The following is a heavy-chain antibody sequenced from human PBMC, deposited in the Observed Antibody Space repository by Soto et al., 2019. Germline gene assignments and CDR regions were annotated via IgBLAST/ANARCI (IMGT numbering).Heavy chain of an antibody. Sequence: ASVKVSCKVSGYTLNQLFMHWVRQAPGKGLEWMGGFDPEDGETIYAQKFQGRVTMTEDTSTDPAYMVLSSLRSEDTAVYSFAINLPERYYGNDGGLFHYSPSTTVWPHGT. J-gene: IGHJ6*02. CDR1: GYTLNQLF. V-gene: IGHV1-24*01. CDR3: AINLPERYYGNDGGLFHYSPSTTV. D-gene: IGHD1-1*01. CDR2: FDPEDGET.